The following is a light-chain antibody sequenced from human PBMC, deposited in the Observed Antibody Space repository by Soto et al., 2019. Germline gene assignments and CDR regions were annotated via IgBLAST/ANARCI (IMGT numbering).Light chain of an antibody. CDR1: QSVSSSY. J-gene: IGKJ4*01. CDR3: QQYGSSPLLS. CDR2: GAS. Sequence: EIVLTQSPGTLSLSPGERATLSCRASQSVSSSYLAWYQQKPGQAPRLLIYGASSRATGIPDRFSGSGSATDFTLTISRLEPEDFAVYYCQQYGSSPLLSFGGGTKVEIK. V-gene: IGKV3-20*01.